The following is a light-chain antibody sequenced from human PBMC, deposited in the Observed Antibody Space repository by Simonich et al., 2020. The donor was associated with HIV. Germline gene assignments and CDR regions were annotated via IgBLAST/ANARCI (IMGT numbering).Light chain of an antibody. V-gene: IGKV1-NL1*01. J-gene: IGKJ2*01. Sequence: DIQMTQSPSSLSASVGDRVTITCRASQGNSNSLAWYQQKPGKAPKLLLYAASRLESRVPSRFSGSGSGTDYTLTISSLQPEDFATYYCQQYNSYSPDTFGQGTKLEIK. CDR3: QQYNSYSPDT. CDR2: AAS. CDR1: QGNSNS.